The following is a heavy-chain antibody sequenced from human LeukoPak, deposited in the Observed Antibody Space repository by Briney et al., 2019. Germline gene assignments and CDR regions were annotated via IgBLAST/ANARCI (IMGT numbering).Heavy chain of an antibody. Sequence: GASVKVSCKVSGYTLTELSMHWVRQAPGKGLEWMGGFDPEDGETIYAQKFQGRVTMTEDTSTDTAYMELSSLRSEDTAVYYCATADVLRFLKSRGNYFDYWGQGTLVTVSS. V-gene: IGHV1-24*01. J-gene: IGHJ4*02. CDR2: FDPEDGET. CDR3: ATADVLRFLKSRGNYFDY. CDR1: GYTLTELS. D-gene: IGHD3-3*01.